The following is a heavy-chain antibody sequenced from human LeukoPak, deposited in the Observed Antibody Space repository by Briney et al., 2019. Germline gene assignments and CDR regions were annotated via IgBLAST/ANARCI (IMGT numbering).Heavy chain of an antibody. D-gene: IGHD5-18*01. J-gene: IGHJ4*02. CDR3: ARKRGYNYGPFDY. Sequence: SETLSLTCTVSGGSISSSSYYWGWIRQPPGKGLEWIGSIYYSGSTYYNPSLKSRVTISVDTSKNQFSLKLSSVTAADTAVYYCARKRGYNYGPFDYWGQGTLVTVSS. CDR2: IYYSGST. V-gene: IGHV4-39*01. CDR1: GGSISSSSYY.